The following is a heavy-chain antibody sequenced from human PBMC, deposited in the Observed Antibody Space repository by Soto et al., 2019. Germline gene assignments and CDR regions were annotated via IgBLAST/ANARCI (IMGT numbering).Heavy chain of an antibody. CDR1: GYTFTSYG. D-gene: IGHD3-3*01. CDR3: ARSTLRFLEWLLYDDAFDI. CDR2: ISAYNGNT. J-gene: IGHJ3*02. V-gene: IGHV1-18*01. Sequence: ASVKVSCKASGYTFTSYGISWVRQAPGQGLEWMGWISAYNGNTNYAQKLQGRVTMTTDTSTSTAYMELRSLRSDDTAVYYCARSTLRFLEWLLYDDAFDIWGQRTMVTVS.